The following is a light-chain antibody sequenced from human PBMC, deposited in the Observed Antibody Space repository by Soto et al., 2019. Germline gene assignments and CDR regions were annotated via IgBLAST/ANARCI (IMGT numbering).Light chain of an antibody. Sequence: EIVLTQSPATLSLSPGETATISCRASQSVSSSLAWYQQKPGQTPRLLIYDASNRATGIPARFSGSGSGTDFTLTVSSLEPEDFAVYYCQQRSSWPLTFGGGTKVEIK. J-gene: IGKJ4*01. CDR1: QSVSSS. CDR3: QQRSSWPLT. V-gene: IGKV3-11*01. CDR2: DAS.